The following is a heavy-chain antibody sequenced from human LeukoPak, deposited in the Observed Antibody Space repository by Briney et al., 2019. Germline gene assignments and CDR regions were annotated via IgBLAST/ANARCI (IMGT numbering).Heavy chain of an antibody. CDR2: IYYSGTT. V-gene: IGHV4-39*02. J-gene: IGHJ4*02. Sequence: SETLSLTCSVACGSTCSAFYYWCGIRQPPGKGLEWIGSIYYSGTTYYNSSLKSRVTISVDTSKSQFSLNLSSVTSADTAVYYCAGVQSGSGKMIDRWGQGTLVTVSS. D-gene: IGHD3-10*01. CDR3: AGVQSGSGKMIDR. CDR1: CGSTCSAFYY.